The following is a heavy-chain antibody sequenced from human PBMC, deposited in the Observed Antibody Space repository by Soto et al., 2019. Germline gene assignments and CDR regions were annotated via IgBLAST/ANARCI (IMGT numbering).Heavy chain of an antibody. CDR1: GGTFSSYA. D-gene: IGHD1-26*01. J-gene: IGHJ6*02. V-gene: IGHV1-69*13. CDR2: IIPIFGTA. Sequence: GASVKVSCKASGGTFSSYAISWVRQAPGQGLEWMGGIIPIFGTANYAQKFQGRVTITADESTSTAYMELSSLRSEDTAVYYCAGGGLGPKYVPRHYYYYGMDVWGQGTTVTVSS. CDR3: AGGGLGPKYVPRHYYYYGMDV.